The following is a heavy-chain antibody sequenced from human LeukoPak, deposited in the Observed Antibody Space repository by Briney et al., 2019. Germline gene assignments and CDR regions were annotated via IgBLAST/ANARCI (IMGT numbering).Heavy chain of an antibody. Sequence: PGGSLRLSCAASGFTFSSYAMSWVRQAPGKGLEWVSAISGSGSNTYYADSVKGRFTISRDNSKNTLYLQMNSLRDEDTAVYYCARDFFAFGGVIALLDYWGQGTLVTVSS. CDR1: GFTFSSYA. CDR3: ARDFFAFGGVIALLDY. V-gene: IGHV3-23*01. D-gene: IGHD3-16*02. J-gene: IGHJ4*02. CDR2: ISGSGSNT.